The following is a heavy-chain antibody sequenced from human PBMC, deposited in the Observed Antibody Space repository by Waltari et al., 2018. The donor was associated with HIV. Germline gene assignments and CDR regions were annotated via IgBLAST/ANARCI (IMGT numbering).Heavy chain of an antibody. J-gene: IGHJ6*02. CDR3: AREKNIPEKYHGMDV. CDR2: INAGNGNT. CDR1: GYTFTSYS. Sequence: QVQLVQSGAAVKKPGASVQVSCKASGYTFTSYSMHWVRPAPGRRFEWMGWINAGNGNTKYSQKMQGRVTITRDTSASTAYMELTSLRSEDTAVYYCAREKNIPEKYHGMDVWGQGTTVTVSS. V-gene: IGHV1-3*01.